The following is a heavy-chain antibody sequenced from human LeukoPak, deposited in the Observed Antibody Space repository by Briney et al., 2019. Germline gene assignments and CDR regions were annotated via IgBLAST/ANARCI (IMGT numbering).Heavy chain of an antibody. D-gene: IGHD1-1*01. Sequence: GGSLRLSCAASGFTFSSYAMSWVRQTPGKGLEWDSAISGSGGRTYYADSVKGRFTISRDNSKNTLYLQMNSLRAEDTAVYYCAKSPLNWDRGYFDYWGQGTLVTVSS. CDR2: ISGSGGRT. V-gene: IGHV3-23*01. CDR1: GFTFSSYA. J-gene: IGHJ4*02. CDR3: AKSPLNWDRGYFDY.